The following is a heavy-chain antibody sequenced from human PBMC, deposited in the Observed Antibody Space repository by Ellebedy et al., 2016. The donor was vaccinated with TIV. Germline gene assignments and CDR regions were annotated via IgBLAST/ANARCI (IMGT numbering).Heavy chain of an antibody. Sequence: SETLSLXCTVSGGSISSGTYYWSWIRQHPGKGLEWIGNIYFSGTTYYNPSLKSRVTISVDTSKNQFSLTLSSVTAADTAVYYCARSRGDYFPDYWGQGTLVTVSS. CDR2: IYFSGTT. J-gene: IGHJ4*02. CDR3: ARSRGDYFPDY. D-gene: IGHD2/OR15-2a*01. CDR1: GGSISSGTYY. V-gene: IGHV4-31*03.